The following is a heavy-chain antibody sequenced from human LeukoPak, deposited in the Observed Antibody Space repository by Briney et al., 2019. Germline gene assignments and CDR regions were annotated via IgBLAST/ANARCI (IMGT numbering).Heavy chain of an antibody. CDR2: SKTSGSST. CDR3: ARVRDGYNDAYDI. V-gene: IGHV1-46*01. J-gene: IGHJ3*02. D-gene: IGHD5-24*01. Sequence: ASVKVSCKAAGYTFTSYNMHWVRQAPGQGLEWMGISKTSGSSTTYAQKFQGRVTMTRDMSTSTLYMELSSLRADDTAVYYCARVRDGYNDAYDIWGQGKTVTVSS. CDR1: GYTFTSYN.